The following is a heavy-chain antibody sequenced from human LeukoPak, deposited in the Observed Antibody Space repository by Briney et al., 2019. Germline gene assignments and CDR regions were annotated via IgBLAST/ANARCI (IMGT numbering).Heavy chain of an antibody. V-gene: IGHV4-61*08. CDR3: ARHPFSSPFDY. CDR2: IYHTGNS. Sequence: SQTLSLTCTVSGGSISSGGYYWSWIRQPPGKGLEWIGYIYHTGNSDYNPSLKSRATISLDTSKNQFSLKLTSVTAADTAVYFCARHPFSSPFDYWGQGTLVTVSS. J-gene: IGHJ4*02. CDR1: GGSISSGGYY. D-gene: IGHD2/OR15-2a*01.